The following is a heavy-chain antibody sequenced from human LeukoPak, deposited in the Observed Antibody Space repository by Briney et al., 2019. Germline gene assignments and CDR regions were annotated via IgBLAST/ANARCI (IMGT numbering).Heavy chain of an antibody. Sequence: SETLSLTCTVSGDSISSYYWSWIRQPPGKGLEWIGYLSYSGTSNYNPSLKSRLTISIDTSNNQFSLKLTSVTAADTAVYFCARGVNWIDPWGQGTLVTVSS. CDR2: LSYSGTS. V-gene: IGHV4-59*01. CDR1: GDSISSYY. D-gene: IGHD6-6*01. J-gene: IGHJ5*02. CDR3: ARGVNWIDP.